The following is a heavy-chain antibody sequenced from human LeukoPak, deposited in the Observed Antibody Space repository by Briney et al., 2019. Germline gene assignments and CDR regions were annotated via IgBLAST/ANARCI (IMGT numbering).Heavy chain of an antibody. CDR3: AKVVVGATYYYGMDV. Sequence: PGGSLRLSCAASGFTFSSYSMNWVRQAPGKGLEWVSYISSSSSTIYYADSVKGRFTISRDNAKNSLYLQMNSLRAEDTAVYYCAKVVVGATYYYGMDVWGQGTTVTVSS. D-gene: IGHD1-26*01. J-gene: IGHJ6*02. V-gene: IGHV3-48*04. CDR1: GFTFSSYS. CDR2: ISSSSSTI.